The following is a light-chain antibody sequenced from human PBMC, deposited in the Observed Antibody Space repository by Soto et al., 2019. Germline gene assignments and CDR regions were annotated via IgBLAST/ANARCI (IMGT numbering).Light chain of an antibody. CDR2: KAS. V-gene: IGKV1-5*03. CDR3: QHYNSYSEA. Sequence: DIQMTQSPSTLSGSVGDRVTITCRASQTISSWLAWYQQKPGKATKLLIYKASTLKSGVPSRFSGSGSGTEFTLTSRSLQPDDFATYYCQHYNSYSEAFGQGTKVELK. CDR1: QTISSW. J-gene: IGKJ1*01.